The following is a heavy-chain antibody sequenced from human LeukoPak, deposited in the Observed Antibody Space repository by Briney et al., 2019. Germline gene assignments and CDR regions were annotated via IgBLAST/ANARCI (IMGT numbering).Heavy chain of an antibody. CDR3: ARDDPYFFDY. V-gene: IGHV3-7*01. CDR1: GFIFGNYW. J-gene: IGHJ4*02. Sequence: PGGSLRLSCLASGFIFGNYWMSWVRQTPGKGLEWVANIKQNGSETNYVDSVKGRFTISRDNAKNSLFLQMDSLRVEDTAVYFCARDDPYFFDYWGQGTLVTVSS. CDR2: IKQNGSET.